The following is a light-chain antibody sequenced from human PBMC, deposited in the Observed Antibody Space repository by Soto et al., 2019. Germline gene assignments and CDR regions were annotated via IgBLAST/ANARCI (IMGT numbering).Light chain of an antibody. Sequence: EIVMTQSPATLSVSPGERGNLSCRASQDIRTNLAWYQQRPGQAPRLLIYHSSITATGIPARFSGGGSGTEFFLTISSLQSEDFAVYHCQQYDSWPRTFGQGTKVEI. CDR2: HSS. V-gene: IGKV3-15*01. CDR1: QDIRTN. CDR3: QQYDSWPRT. J-gene: IGKJ1*01.